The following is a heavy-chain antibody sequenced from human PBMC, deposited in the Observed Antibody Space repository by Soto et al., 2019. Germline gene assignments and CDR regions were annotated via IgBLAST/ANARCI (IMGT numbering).Heavy chain of an antibody. V-gene: IGHV4-38-2*01. J-gene: IGHJ2*01. CDR2: IYHSGST. CDR3: ARAGKQLVPWYFDL. Sequence: SETLSLTCAVSGYSISSGYYWGWIRQPPGKGLEWIGSIYHSGSTYYNPSLKSRVTISVDTSKNQFSLKLSSVTAADTAVYYCARAGKQLVPWYFDLWGRGTLVTVSS. D-gene: IGHD6-6*01. CDR1: GYSISSGYY.